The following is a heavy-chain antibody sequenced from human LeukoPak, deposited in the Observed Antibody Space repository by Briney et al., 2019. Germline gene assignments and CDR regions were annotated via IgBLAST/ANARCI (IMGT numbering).Heavy chain of an antibody. CDR3: ARDGNFDWLLENWGYYMDV. CDR1: GFTFSSYG. V-gene: IGHV3-30*03. CDR2: ISYDGSNK. D-gene: IGHD3-9*01. Sequence: GRSLRLSCAASGFTFSSYGMHWVRQAPGKGLEWVAVISYDGSNKYYADSVKGRFTISRDNSKNTLYLQMNSLRSEDTAVYYCARDGNFDWLLENWGYYMDVWGKGTTVTISS. J-gene: IGHJ6*03.